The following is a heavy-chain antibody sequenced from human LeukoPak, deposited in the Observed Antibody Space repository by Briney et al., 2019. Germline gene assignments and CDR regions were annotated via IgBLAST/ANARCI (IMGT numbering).Heavy chain of an antibody. J-gene: IGHJ3*02. CDR1: GGSFSGYY. CDR2: IYYSGST. CDR3: ARHSKTYYDILTGYPPTFNDAFDI. Sequence: SETLSLTCAVYGGSFSGYYWSWIRQPPGKGLEWIGYIYYSGSTNYNPSLKSRVTISVDTSKNQFSLKLSSVTAADTAVYYCARHSKTYYDILTGYPPTFNDAFDIWGQGTMVTVSS. D-gene: IGHD3-9*01. V-gene: IGHV4-59*08.